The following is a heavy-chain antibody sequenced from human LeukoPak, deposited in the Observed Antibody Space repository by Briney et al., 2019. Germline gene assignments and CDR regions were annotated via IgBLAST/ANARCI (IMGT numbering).Heavy chain of an antibody. V-gene: IGHV1-2*02. D-gene: IGHD2-15*01. J-gene: IGHJ6*02. CDR3: ARGKTGYSVHYYYYGMDV. Sequence: ASVKVSCKASGYTFTGYYMHWVRQAPGQGLEWMGWINPNSGGTNYAQKFQGRVTMTRDTSISTAYMELSRLRSDDTAVYYCARGKTGYSVHYYYYGMDVWGQGTTVTVSS. CDR1: GYTFTGYY. CDR2: INPNSGGT.